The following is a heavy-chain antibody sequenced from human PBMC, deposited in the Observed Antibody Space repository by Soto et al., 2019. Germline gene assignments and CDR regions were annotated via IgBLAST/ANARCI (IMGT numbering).Heavy chain of an antibody. J-gene: IGHJ4*02. V-gene: IGHV3-23*01. D-gene: IGHD2-2*01. CDR3: AKGTQIVVPAAMIH. CDR2: ISGSGGST. Sequence: EVQLLESGGGLVQPGGSLRLSCAASGFTFSSYAMSWVRQAPGKGLEWVSGISGSGGSTYYADSVKGRFTISRDNSKNTLYLQMNSLGAEDTAVYYCAKGTQIVVPAAMIHWGQGTLVTVSS. CDR1: GFTFSSYA.